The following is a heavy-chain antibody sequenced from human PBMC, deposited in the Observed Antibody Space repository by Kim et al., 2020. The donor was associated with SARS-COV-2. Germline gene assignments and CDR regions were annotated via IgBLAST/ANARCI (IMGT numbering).Heavy chain of an antibody. CDR2: IIPIFGTA. CDR3: ARSRGYSYGLLDY. V-gene: IGHV1-69*13. CDR1: GGTFSSYA. J-gene: IGHJ4*02. Sequence: SVKVSCKASGGTFSSYAISWVRQAPGQGLEWMGGIIPIFGTANYAQKFQGRVTITADESTSTAYMELSSLRSEDTAVYYCARSRGYSYGLLDYWGQGTLVTVSS. D-gene: IGHD5-18*01.